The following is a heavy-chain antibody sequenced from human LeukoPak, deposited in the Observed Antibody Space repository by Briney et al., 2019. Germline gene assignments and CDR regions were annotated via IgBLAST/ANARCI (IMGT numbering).Heavy chain of an antibody. CDR3: ARQATGTQRFDY. CDR1: GGSISSYY. J-gene: IGHJ4*02. V-gene: IGHV4-59*05. Sequence: SETLSLTCTVSGGSISSYYWSWIRQPPGKGLEWIGSIYYSGSTYYNPSLKSRVTISVDTSKNQFSLKLSSVTAADTAVYYCARQATGTQRFDYWGQGTLVTVSS. CDR2: IYYSGST. D-gene: IGHD1-1*01.